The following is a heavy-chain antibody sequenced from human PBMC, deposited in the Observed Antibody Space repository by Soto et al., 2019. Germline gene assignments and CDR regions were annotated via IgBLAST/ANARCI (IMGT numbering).Heavy chain of an antibody. J-gene: IGHJ4*02. D-gene: IGHD2-2*01. CDR3: VEGHQPLFSR. CDR2: INPSGGST. Sequence: ASVKVSCKASGYTFTSYYMHWVRQAPGQGLEWMGIINPSGGSTSYAQKFQGRVTMTRDTSTSTVYMELSSLRSEDAAVYYCVEGHQPLFSRWGQGTQVTSPQ. V-gene: IGHV1-46*01. CDR1: GYTFTSYY.